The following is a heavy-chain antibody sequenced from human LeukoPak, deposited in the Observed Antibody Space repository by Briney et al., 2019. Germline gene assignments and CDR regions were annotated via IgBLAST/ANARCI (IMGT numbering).Heavy chain of an antibody. Sequence: ASVNLSSTASGGTFSCYASGWVRQAPGQGLEWMGRIIPILGIANYAQKFQGRVTITADKSTSTAYMELSSLRSEDTAVYYFARDCDSRAVRGQGTLVTVSS. CDR3: ARDCDSRAV. V-gene: IGHV1-69*04. J-gene: IGHJ4*02. D-gene: IGHD3-22*01. CDR1: GGTFSCYA. CDR2: IIPILGIA.